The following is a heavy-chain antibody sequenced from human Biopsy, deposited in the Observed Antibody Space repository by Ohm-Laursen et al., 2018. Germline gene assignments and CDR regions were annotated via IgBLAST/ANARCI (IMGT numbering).Heavy chain of an antibody. CDR3: AKDGGQWLGGAFDI. D-gene: IGHD6-19*01. CDR2: IADDGSNK. CDR1: GFGMYA. Sequence: SLRLSCTASGFGMYAMHWVRQPPGKGLEWLPEIADDGSNKYYAESVKGRFTISRDRSRDTVHLQMISLRYEDTALYYCAKDGGQWLGGAFDIWGHGTMVSVSS. V-gene: IGHV3-30*18. J-gene: IGHJ3*02.